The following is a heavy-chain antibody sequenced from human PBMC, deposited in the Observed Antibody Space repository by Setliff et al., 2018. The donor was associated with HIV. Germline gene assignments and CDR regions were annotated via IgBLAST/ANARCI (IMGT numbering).Heavy chain of an antibody. CDR3: ARRIAFDI. Sequence: SVKVSCKASGGTVTTYSINWVRRAPGQGLEWMGGIIPLFGTTTYAQKFQGRVTITADQSTSTAYMELSSLRSEDTAVYYCARRIAFDIWGQGTMVTVSS. CDR1: GGTVTTYS. CDR2: IIPLFGTT. V-gene: IGHV1-69*13. J-gene: IGHJ3*02.